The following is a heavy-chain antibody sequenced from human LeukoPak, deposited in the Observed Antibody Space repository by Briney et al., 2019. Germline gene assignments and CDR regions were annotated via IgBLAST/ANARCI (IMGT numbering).Heavy chain of an antibody. CDR3: AREPIVVVIDAFDI. V-gene: IGHV4-4*07. CDR2: IYTSGST. J-gene: IGHJ3*02. Sequence: SETLSLTCTVSGGSISSYYWSWIRQPAGKGLEWIGRIYTSGSTNYNPSLKSRVTMSVDTSKNQFSLKLSSVTAADTAVYYCAREPIVVVIDAFDIWGQGTMVTVSS. D-gene: IGHD3-22*01. CDR1: GGSISSYY.